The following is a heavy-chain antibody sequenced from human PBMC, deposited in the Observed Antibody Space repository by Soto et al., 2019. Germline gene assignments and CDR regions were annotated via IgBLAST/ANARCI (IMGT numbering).Heavy chain of an antibody. CDR1: GGSISSGGYS. V-gene: IGHV4-30-2*01. D-gene: IGHD4-17*01. CDR3: ARAHYGDYGYGMDV. CDR2: IYDSGST. J-gene: IGHJ6*02. Sequence: QLQLQESGSGLVKPSQTLSLTCAVSGGSISSGGYSWSWIRQPPGKGLEWIGYIYDSGSTYYNPSLKRRGTISVDTSKNQFALKLSSVTAADKAVYYCARAHYGDYGYGMDVWGQGTTVTVSS.